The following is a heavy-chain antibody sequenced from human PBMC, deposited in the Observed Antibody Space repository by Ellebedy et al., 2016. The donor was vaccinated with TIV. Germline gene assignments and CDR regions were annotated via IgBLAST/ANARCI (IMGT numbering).Heavy chain of an antibody. Sequence: LRLSCAISGDSVSSNSAARSWIRQSPSRGLEWLGRTYYRSKWSNEYAVSAKSRITINSDSSKNQFSLQLNSVTPEDTAVYYCARRSSRNVMDVWGQGTTVTVSS. CDR3: ARRSSRNVMDV. J-gene: IGHJ6*02. CDR2: TYYRSKWSN. V-gene: IGHV6-1*01. CDR1: GDSVSSNSAA. D-gene: IGHD6-13*01.